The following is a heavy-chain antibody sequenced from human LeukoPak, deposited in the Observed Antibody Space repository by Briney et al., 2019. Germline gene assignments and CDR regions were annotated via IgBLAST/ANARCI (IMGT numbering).Heavy chain of an antibody. CDR3: ARGYSSGYRIDY. CDR1: GYTFTNYY. J-gene: IGHJ4*02. V-gene: IGHV1-46*01. D-gene: IGHD3-22*01. CDR2: INPSGNTT. Sequence: ASVKVSCKASGYTFTNYYTHWVRQAPGQGLEWMGIINPSGNTTRYAQIFQDRITMTRDTSRSTVYMELSGLRSEDTAVYYCARGYSSGYRIDYWGQGTLVTVSS.